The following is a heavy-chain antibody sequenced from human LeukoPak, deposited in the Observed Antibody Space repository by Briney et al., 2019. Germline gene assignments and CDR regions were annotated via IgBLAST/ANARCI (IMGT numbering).Heavy chain of an antibody. V-gene: IGHV3-7*01. CDR2: IKKDGSEE. Sequence: GRSLRLSCAASGFTFSSYWMSWVRQAPGKGLEWVANIKKDGSEENYVDSVKGRFTISRDNAKTSLYLQMNSLRAEDTAVYYCARSLWPEDYWGQGTLVTVSS. CDR3: ARSLWPEDY. D-gene: IGHD5-18*01. CDR1: GFTFSSYW. J-gene: IGHJ4*02.